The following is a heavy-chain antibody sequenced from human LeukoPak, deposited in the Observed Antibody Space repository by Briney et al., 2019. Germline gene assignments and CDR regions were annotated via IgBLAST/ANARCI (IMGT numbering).Heavy chain of an antibody. CDR2: INSDGSRT. V-gene: IGHV3-74*03. J-gene: IGHJ3*02. Sequence: PGGSLRLSCAASGFSFGNYWMHWVRQAPGKGLVRVSRINSDGSRTTYADSVKGRFTISRDNAKNMLYLQMNSLRVDDTAVYYCARGRGSYDSSTYYAGFDMWGQGTVVTVSS. CDR1: GFSFGNYW. CDR3: ARGRGSYDSSTYYAGFDM. D-gene: IGHD3-22*01.